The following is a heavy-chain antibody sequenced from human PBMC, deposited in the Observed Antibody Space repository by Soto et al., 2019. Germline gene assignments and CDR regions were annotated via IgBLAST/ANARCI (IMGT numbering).Heavy chain of an antibody. CDR2: TNANLGTG. V-gene: IGHV1-69*06. Sequence: QVQLVQSGAEVKKPGSSVKVSCKASGGTFSSYPISWVRQAPGQGLEWMGGTNANLGTGNYAQKCQGRLTITTDISTTTADMELSTLRSEDTAVYYCARRDSRGYFRYFDNWGQGTLVTVSS. CDR1: GGTFSSYP. J-gene: IGHJ4*02. D-gene: IGHD5-18*01. CDR3: ARRDSRGYFRYFDN.